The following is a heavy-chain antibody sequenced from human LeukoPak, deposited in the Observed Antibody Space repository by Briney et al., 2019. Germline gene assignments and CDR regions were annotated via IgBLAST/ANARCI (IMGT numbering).Heavy chain of an antibody. V-gene: IGHV3-33*01. CDR2: IWYDGSNK. CDR1: GFTFSSDG. Sequence: PGGSLRLSCAASGFTFSSDGMHWVRQAPGKGLEWVAVIWYDGSNKYYADSVKGRFTISRENSKTTLYLKINSLRAEDTAVYYCARDSYGMDVWGQGTTVTVSS. J-gene: IGHJ6*02. CDR3: ARDSYGMDV.